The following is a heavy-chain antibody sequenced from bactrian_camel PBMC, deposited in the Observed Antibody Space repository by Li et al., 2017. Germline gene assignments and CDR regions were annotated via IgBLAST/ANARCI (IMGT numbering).Heavy chain of an antibody. Sequence: QLVESGGDLVQPGGSLRLSCAASGFSFDQYWMYWFRQPSGKGLEWVSRISSGGGDTDHADSVKGRFSISKDNAKNTVYLQMNSLKPEDTAVYYCAPAGRSYVDIKCRARLGQGTQVTVS. CDR2: ISSGGGDT. CDR1: GFSFDQYW. V-gene: IGHV3S25*01. D-gene: IGHD6*01. J-gene: IGHJ4*01.